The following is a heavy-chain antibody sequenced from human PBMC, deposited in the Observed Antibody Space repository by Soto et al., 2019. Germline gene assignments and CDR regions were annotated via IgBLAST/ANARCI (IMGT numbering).Heavy chain of an antibody. CDR1: GGSISSYY. J-gene: IGHJ5*01. Sequence: SETLSLTCTVSGGSISSYYWSWIRQPPGKGLEWIGYIYYSGSTNYNPSLKSRVTISVDTSKNQFSLKLSSVTAADTAVYYCARVITMIVVPLLVGCFDSWGQGTLVTVSS. D-gene: IGHD3-22*01. CDR2: IYYSGST. CDR3: ARVITMIVVPLLVGCFDS. V-gene: IGHV4-59*01.